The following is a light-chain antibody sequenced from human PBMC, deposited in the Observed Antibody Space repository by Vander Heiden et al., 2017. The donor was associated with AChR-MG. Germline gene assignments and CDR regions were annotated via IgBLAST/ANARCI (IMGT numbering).Light chain of an antibody. V-gene: IGKV3-11*01. CDR3: QQRSNWPLIT. CDR1: QSVSTY. CDR2: DAS. J-gene: IGKJ5*01. Sequence: EIVLTQSPATLSLSPGDGATLSCRASQSVSTYLAWYQQKPGQAPRLLIYDASTRAAGVPGRFSGSGSGTDFTLTISSLQPEDFAVYYCQQRSNWPLITFGQGTLL.